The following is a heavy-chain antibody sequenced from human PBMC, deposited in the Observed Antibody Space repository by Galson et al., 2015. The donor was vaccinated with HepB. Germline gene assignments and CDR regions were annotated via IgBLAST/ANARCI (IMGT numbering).Heavy chain of an antibody. V-gene: IGHV1-69*02. CDR2: IIPILGIA. CDR3: ARIHPVYYDILTGPSSGDAFDI. D-gene: IGHD3-9*01. Sequence: SVKVSCKASGGTFSSYTISWVRQAPGQGLEWMGRIIPILGIANYAQKFQGRVTITADKSTSTAYMELSSLRSEDTAVYYCARIHPVYYDILTGPSSGDAFDIWGQGTMVTVSS. J-gene: IGHJ3*02. CDR1: GGTFSSYT.